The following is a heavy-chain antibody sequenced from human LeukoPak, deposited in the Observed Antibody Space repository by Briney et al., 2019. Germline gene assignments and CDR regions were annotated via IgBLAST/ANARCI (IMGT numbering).Heavy chain of an antibody. V-gene: IGHV3-74*03. CDR3: ISDSEGRSGGDD. CDR2: ISPDGSTT. CDR1: GFRFSAFW. D-gene: IGHD1-26*01. Sequence: GESLRLSCAASGFRFSAFWMHWVRQIPGKELVWVSRISPDGSTTTYADSVTGRFTISRDNVKNTMYLQMNSLRAEDTAVYYCISDSEGRSGGDDWGQGTQLTVSS. J-gene: IGHJ4*01.